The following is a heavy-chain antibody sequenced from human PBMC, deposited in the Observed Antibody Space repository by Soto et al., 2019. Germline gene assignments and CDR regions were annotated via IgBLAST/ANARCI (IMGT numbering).Heavy chain of an antibody. CDR1: GFTVSSNY. CDR2: IYSGGST. J-gene: IGHJ6*02. Sequence: EVQLVESGGGLVQPGGSLRLSCEASGFTVSSNYMSWVRQAPGKGLEWVSVIYSGGSTYYADSVKGRFTISRDNSKNTLYLQMNSLRAEDTAVYYCAREGHSHNYYYFGMDVWGQGTTVTVSS. D-gene: IGHD2-21*01. CDR3: AREGHSHNYYYFGMDV. V-gene: IGHV3-66*01.